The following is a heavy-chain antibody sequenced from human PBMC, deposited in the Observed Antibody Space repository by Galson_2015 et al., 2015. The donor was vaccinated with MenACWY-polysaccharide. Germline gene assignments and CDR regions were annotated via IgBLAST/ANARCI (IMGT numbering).Heavy chain of an antibody. D-gene: IGHD1-26*01. CDR3: ARGRLGGCTTTGCSYYNGMDV. CDR2: IYHSGTI. Sequence: ETLSLTCAVSGGSISSTNWWSWVRQPPGKGLEWIGDIYHSGTINYNPSLKSRVTISLDKSKNQFSLRLSSVTAADTAVYYCARGRLGGCTTTGCSYYNGMDVWGQGTTVTVSS. CDR1: GGSISSTNW. J-gene: IGHJ6*02. V-gene: IGHV4-4*02.